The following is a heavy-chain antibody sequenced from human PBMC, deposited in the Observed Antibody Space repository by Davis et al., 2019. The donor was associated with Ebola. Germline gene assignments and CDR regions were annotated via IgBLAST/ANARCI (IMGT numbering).Heavy chain of an antibody. V-gene: IGHV3-21*01. CDR1: GFTFSSYS. Sequence: PGGSLRLSCAASGFTFSSYSMNWVRQAPGKGLEWVSSISSSSSYIYYADSVKGRFTISRDNSKNTLYLQMNSLRAEDTAVYYCARDLLVGATEFDYWGQGTLVTVSS. D-gene: IGHD1-26*01. J-gene: IGHJ4*02. CDR3: ARDLLVGATEFDY. CDR2: ISSSSSYI.